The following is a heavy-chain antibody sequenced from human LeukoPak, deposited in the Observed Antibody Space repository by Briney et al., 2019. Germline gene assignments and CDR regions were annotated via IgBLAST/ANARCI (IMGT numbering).Heavy chain of an antibody. Sequence: PSETLSLTCTVSGSSISSSSYYWGWIRQPPGKGLEWIGSIYYSGSTYYNPSLKSRVTISVDTSKNQFSLKLSSVTAADTAVYYCAPQGRYSGSYYSDYWGQGTLVTVSS. CDR2: IYYSGST. CDR3: APQGRYSGSYYSDY. V-gene: IGHV4-39*07. D-gene: IGHD1-26*01. J-gene: IGHJ4*02. CDR1: GSSISSSSYY.